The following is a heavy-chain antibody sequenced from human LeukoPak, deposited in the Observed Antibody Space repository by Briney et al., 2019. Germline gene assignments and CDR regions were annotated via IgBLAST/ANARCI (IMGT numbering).Heavy chain of an antibody. CDR3: ARDQGYYYDFWNYYYYYHMDV. D-gene: IGHD3-3*01. V-gene: IGHV1-69*05. Sequence: GASVKVSCKASGGTFSSYAISWVRQAPGQGLEWMGGIIPIFGTANYAQKFQGRVTITTDESTSTAYMELSSLRSEDTAVYYCARDQGYYYDFWNYYYYYHMDVWGKGTTVTVSS. CDR2: IIPIFGTA. CDR1: GGTFSSYA. J-gene: IGHJ6*03.